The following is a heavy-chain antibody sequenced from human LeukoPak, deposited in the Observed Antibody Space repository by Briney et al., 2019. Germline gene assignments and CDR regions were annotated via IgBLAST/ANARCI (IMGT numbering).Heavy chain of an antibody. D-gene: IGHD3-10*01. J-gene: IGHJ5*02. V-gene: IGHV4-61*05. CDR2: IYYSGST. Sequence: SETLSLTCTVSGGSISSSSYYWGWIRQPPGKGLEWIGYIYYSGSTNYNPSLKSRVTISVDTSKNQFSLKLSSVTAADTAVYYCARSYGSGPSWFDPWGQGTLVTVSS. CDR3: ARSYGSGPSWFDP. CDR1: GGSISSSSYY.